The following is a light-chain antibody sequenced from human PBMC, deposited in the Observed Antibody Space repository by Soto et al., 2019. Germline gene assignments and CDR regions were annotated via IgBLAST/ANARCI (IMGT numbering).Light chain of an antibody. Sequence: DIPMTPSPSSLSASVGDRVIITFRASQTISSHLNWYQQKPGKAPNLLVYAASSLQSGVPSRFTGSGSGTDFTLTISSLQPEDFATYFCQQSYTTPITFGQGTRLEIK. CDR3: QQSYTTPIT. CDR2: AAS. J-gene: IGKJ5*01. CDR1: QTISSH. V-gene: IGKV1-39*01.